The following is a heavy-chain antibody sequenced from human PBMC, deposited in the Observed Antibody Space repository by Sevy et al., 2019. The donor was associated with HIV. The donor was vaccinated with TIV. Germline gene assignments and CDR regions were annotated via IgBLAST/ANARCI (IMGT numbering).Heavy chain of an antibody. V-gene: IGHV3-23*01. CDR1: GFSFISYA. CDR3: AKDIVAVVGDAFDI. CDR2: ISGSDGAT. J-gene: IGHJ3*02. D-gene: IGHD2-15*01. Sequence: GGSLRLSCAASGFSFISYAMNWVRRAPGKGLEWVSAISGSDGATDYADSVKGRFSISRDNSKNTLYLQMDSLRAEDTAVYYCAKDIVAVVGDAFDIWGQGTMVTVSS.